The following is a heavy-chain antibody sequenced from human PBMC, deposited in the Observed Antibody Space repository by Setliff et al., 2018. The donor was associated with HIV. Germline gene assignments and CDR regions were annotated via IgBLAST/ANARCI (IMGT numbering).Heavy chain of an antibody. CDR2: IIPILGIA. CDR1: GYTFTSHY. D-gene: IGHD6-19*01. CDR3: AREGQWLA. Sequence: VKVSCKASGYTFTSHYIHWVRQAPGQGLEWMGGIIPILGIANYAQKFQGRVTITRDTAASTVYMELSSLKSEDTAVYYCAREGQWLAWGQGTLVTVSS. V-gene: IGHV1-69*10. J-gene: IGHJ5*02.